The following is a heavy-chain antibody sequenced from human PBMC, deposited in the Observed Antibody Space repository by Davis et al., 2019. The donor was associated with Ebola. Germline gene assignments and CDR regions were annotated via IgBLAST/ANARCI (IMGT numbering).Heavy chain of an antibody. D-gene: IGHD3-10*01. V-gene: IGHV3-30*18. J-gene: IGHJ4*02. CDR2: ISYDGTNK. CDR3: AKKSGSLYDSGDIDY. Sequence: PGGSLRLSCAASGFTFSSYGMHWVRQAPGKGLEWVAVISYDGTNKYYADSVKGRFTISRDNSKNTLYLQMNSLRPEDTAVYYCAKKSGSLYDSGDIDYWGQGTLVTVSA. CDR1: GFTFSSYG.